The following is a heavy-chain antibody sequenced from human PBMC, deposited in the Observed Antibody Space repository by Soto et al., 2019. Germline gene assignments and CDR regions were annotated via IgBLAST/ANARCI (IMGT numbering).Heavy chain of an antibody. CDR1: GFTFSSYA. D-gene: IGHD6-13*01. CDR3: AKDQSGTDGYWYFDL. V-gene: IGHV3-23*01. J-gene: IGHJ2*01. CDR2: ISAGGGAT. Sequence: PGGSLRLSCAASGFTFSSYAMHWVRQAPGKGLEWVSGISAGGGATYSADSVKGRYTISRDNSKNTLYLQMNSLRAEDTAVYYCAKDQSGTDGYWYFDLWGRGTLVTVSS.